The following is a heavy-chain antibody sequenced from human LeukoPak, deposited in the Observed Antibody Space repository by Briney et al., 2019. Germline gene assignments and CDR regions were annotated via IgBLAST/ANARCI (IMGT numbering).Heavy chain of an antibody. V-gene: IGHV3-21*01. D-gene: IGHD1-26*01. CDR2: ITSSGTHI. CDR1: GFTFSSFN. J-gene: IGHJ6*03. Sequence: PGGSLRLSCAASGFTFSSFNMNWVRQAPGKAMEWVSSITSSGTHIFYADSVRGRFTISRDNAKNSLYLQMDSLGPDDTAVYYCARDPYSGNYGNDYYYYKDVWGKGTTVTISS. CDR3: ARDPYSGNYGNDYYYYKDV.